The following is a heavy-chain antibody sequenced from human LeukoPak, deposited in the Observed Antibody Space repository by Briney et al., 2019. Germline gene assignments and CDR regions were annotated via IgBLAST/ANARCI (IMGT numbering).Heavy chain of an antibody. CDR2: IYYSGST. Sequence: SETLSLTCTVSGGSISSSSYYWGWIRQPPGKGLEWIGSIYYSGSTYYNPSLKSRVTISVDTSKNQFSLKLSSVTAADTAVYYWVGLRFLEWIPTRIFDSWGQGTLVTVSA. CDR1: GGSISSSSYY. J-gene: IGHJ4*02. CDR3: VGLRFLEWIPTRIFDS. V-gene: IGHV4-39*07. D-gene: IGHD3-3*01.